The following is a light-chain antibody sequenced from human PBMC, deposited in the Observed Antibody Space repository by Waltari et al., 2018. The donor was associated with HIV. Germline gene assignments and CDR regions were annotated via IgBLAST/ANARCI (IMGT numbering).Light chain of an antibody. CDR3: NSYTTSSPLHVV. Sequence: QSALTQPASVSGSPGQSITISCTGTSRDVGGYNYVSWYQHHPGKAPKLIISDVSNRPSVGFKRFSGTKSGNTASLTISGLQAEDEADYYCNSYTTSSPLHVVVGGGTKLTVL. V-gene: IGLV2-14*03. J-gene: IGLJ2*01. CDR2: DVS. CDR1: SRDVGGYNY.